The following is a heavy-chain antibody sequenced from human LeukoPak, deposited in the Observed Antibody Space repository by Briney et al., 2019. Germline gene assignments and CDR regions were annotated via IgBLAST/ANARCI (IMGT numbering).Heavy chain of an antibody. Sequence: SETLPLTCTVSGGSISSYYWSWIRQPPGKGLEWIGYIYYSGSTNYNPSLKSRVTISVDTSKNQFSLKLSSVTAADTAVYYCARAKWELLRPYYFDYWGQGTLVTVSS. CDR2: IYYSGST. CDR1: GGSISSYY. V-gene: IGHV4-59*01. CDR3: ARAKWELLRPYYFDY. J-gene: IGHJ4*02. D-gene: IGHD1-26*01.